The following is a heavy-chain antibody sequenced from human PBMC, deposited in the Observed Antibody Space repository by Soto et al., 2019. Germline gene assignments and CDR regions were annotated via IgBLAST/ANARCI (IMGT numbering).Heavy chain of an antibody. CDR2: INHSGST. Sequence: SETLSLTCAVYGGSFSGYYWSWIRQPPGKGLEWIGEINHSGSTNYNPSLKSRVTISVDTSKNQFSLKLSSVTAADTAVYYCAGSYCSGGSCYTWAFDYWGQGTPVTVSS. D-gene: IGHD2-15*01. CDR1: GGSFSGYY. CDR3: AGSYCSGGSCYTWAFDY. V-gene: IGHV4-34*01. J-gene: IGHJ4*02.